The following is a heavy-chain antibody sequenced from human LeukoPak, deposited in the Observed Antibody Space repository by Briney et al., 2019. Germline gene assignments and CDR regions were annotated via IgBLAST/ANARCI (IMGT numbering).Heavy chain of an antibody. V-gene: IGHV3-23*01. CDR1: GFTFSSYA. J-gene: IGHJ3*02. Sequence: PGGSLRLSCAASGFTFSSYAMTWVRQAPGKGLEWVSVISADSGTTYYADSVKGRSTISRDNSENTVYLQMTSLRADDTAVYYCAREVGAVDIWGHGTLVTVSS. CDR3: AREVGAVDI. CDR2: ISADSGTT.